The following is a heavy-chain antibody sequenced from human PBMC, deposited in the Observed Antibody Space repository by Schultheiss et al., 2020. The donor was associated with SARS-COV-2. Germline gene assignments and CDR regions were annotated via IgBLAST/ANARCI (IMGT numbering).Heavy chain of an antibody. CDR3: ARDNTYLGPMDV. Sequence: GGSLRLSCAASGFTFSSYGMHWVRQAPGKGLEWVAVISFDGNNKYYGDSVKGRFTISRDNSKNTLYLQMNSLSAEDSAVYYCARDNTYLGPMDVWGQGTTVTVSS. V-gene: IGHV3-30*03. CDR1: GFTFSSYG. D-gene: IGHD2/OR15-2a*01. CDR2: ISFDGNNK. J-gene: IGHJ6*02.